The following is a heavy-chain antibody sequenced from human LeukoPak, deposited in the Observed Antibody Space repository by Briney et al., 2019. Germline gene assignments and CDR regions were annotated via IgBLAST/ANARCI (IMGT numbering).Heavy chain of an antibody. Sequence: PGESLMISCKGSGYSFTSYWISWVRQMPGKGLEWMGRIDPSDSYTNYSPSFQGHVTISADKSISTAYLQWSSLKASDTAMYYCARLDPWGIAAAGTGSEDYWGQGTLVTVSS. CDR2: IDPSDSYT. J-gene: IGHJ4*02. CDR3: ARLDPWGIAAAGTGSEDY. CDR1: GYSFTSYW. V-gene: IGHV5-10-1*01. D-gene: IGHD6-13*01.